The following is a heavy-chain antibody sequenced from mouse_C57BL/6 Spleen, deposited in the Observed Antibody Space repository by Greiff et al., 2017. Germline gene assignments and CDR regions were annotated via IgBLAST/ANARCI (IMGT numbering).Heavy chain of an antibody. V-gene: IGHV1-26*01. Sequence: LQQSGPELVKPGASVKISCKASGYTFTDYYMNWVKQSHGKSLEWIGDINPNNGGTSYNQKFKGKATLTVDKSSSTAYRELRSLTSEDSAVYYCARRTGYYAMDYWGQGTSVTVSS. CDR3: ARRTGYYAMDY. CDR2: INPNNGGT. D-gene: IGHD4-1*01. J-gene: IGHJ4*01. CDR1: GYTFTDYY.